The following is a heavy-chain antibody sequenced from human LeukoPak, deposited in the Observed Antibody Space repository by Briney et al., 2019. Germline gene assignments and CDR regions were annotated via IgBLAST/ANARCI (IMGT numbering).Heavy chain of an antibody. V-gene: IGHV1-2*02. Sequence: ASVKVSCKASGYTFTGYYMHWMRQAPGQGLEWMGWINPNSGGTNYAQKFQGRVTMTRDTSISTAYMELSRLRSDDTAVYYCARGALSHPYYYDSSGYYYDFDYWGQGTLVTVSS. CDR3: ARGALSHPYYYDSSGYYYDFDY. J-gene: IGHJ4*02. CDR2: INPNSGGT. D-gene: IGHD3-22*01. CDR1: GYTFTGYY.